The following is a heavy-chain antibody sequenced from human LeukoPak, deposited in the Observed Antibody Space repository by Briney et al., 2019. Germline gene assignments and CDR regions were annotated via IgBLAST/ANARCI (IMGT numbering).Heavy chain of an antibody. CDR2: IIPIFGTA. J-gene: IGHJ1*01. D-gene: IGHD3-9*01. V-gene: IGHV1-69*13. CDR1: GGTFSSYA. Sequence: ASVKVSCKASGGTFSSYAISWVRQAPGQGLEWMGGIIPIFGTANYAQKFQGRVTITADESTSTAYMELSSLRSEDTAVYYCARDSSEFRSLIFHWGQGTLVTVSS. CDR3: ARDSSEFRSLIFH.